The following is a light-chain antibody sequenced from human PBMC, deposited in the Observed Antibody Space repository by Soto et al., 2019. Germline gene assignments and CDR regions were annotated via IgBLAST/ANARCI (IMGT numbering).Light chain of an antibody. CDR3: QHRSNWPPIT. J-gene: IGKJ5*01. CDR2: DAS. CDR1: QIVSSY. Sequence: EIVLTQSPATLSLSPGERATLSCRASQIVSSYLAWYQQKPGQAPRLLIYDASNRATGIPARFSGSGSGTDFTLTISSLEHEDFAVYYCQHRSNWPPITFGQGTRLEIK. V-gene: IGKV3-11*01.